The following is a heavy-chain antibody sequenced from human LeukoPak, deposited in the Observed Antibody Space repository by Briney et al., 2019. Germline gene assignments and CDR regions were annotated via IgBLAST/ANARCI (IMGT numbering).Heavy chain of an antibody. CDR3: AKDLGAVLRDFDWFREGGYYYYGMDV. V-gene: IGHV3-23*01. CDR2: ISGSGGST. D-gene: IGHD3-9*01. CDR1: GFTFSSYA. J-gene: IGHJ6*02. Sequence: GGSLRLSCAASGFTFSSYAMSWVRQAPGKGLEWVSAISGSGGSTYYADSVKGRFTISRDNSKNTLYLQMNSLRAEDTAVYYCAKDLGAVLRDFDWFREGGYYYYGMDVWGQGTTVTVSS.